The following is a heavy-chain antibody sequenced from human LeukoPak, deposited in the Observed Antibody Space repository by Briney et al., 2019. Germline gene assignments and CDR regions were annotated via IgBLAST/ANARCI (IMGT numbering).Heavy chain of an antibody. Sequence: PSETLSLTCTVSGASISSSTYYWGWIRQPPGKGLEWIGSASYSGNTYYNPSLKSRVTILVDTSKNQFSLKMTSVTAADTAVYYCARDQHYDVSTYYEIDYWGQGTLVTVSS. CDR1: GASISSSTYY. CDR2: ASYSGNT. D-gene: IGHD3-22*01. CDR3: ARDQHYDVSTYYEIDY. V-gene: IGHV4-39*07. J-gene: IGHJ4*02.